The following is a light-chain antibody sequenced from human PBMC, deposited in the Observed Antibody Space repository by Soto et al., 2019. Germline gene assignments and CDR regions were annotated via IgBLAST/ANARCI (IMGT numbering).Light chain of an antibody. CDR3: ATWDDNVYV. CDR1: SPNVGTNP. V-gene: IGLV1-44*01. CDR2: TNS. Sequence: QSALTHPPSASGTPGQTVTIACSISSPNVGTNPVACYQQLPGTAPKLLIYTNSQRPLGVPVRFSGSKSGTSASLAISGLQSEDEGDYYCATWDDNVYVFGTGTKVTVL. J-gene: IGLJ1*01.